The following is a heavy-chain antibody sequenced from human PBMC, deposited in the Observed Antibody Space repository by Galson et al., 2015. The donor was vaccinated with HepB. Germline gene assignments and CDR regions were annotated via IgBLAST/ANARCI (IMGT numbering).Heavy chain of an antibody. CDR3: AKELRYYDSSGYHKGYFDY. CDR2: ISGTGGST. Sequence: SLRLSCAASGFTFSSYAMSWVRQAPGKGLGWVSVISGTGGSTYYADSVKGRFTISRDNSKNTLYLQMNSLRAEDTAVYYCAKELRYYDSSGYHKGYFDYWGQGTLVTVSS. CDR1: GFTFSSYA. V-gene: IGHV3-23*01. J-gene: IGHJ4*02. D-gene: IGHD3-22*01.